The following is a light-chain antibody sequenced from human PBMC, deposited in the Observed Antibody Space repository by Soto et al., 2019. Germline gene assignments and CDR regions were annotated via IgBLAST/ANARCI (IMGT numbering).Light chain of an antibody. CDR2: DVN. J-gene: IGLJ7*01. CDR3: SSFTSRNTVI. Sequence: QSVLTQPASVSGSPGQSITISCTGTSNDVGGYNYVSWYQQHPGKAPKLIIYDVNNRPSGVSNRFSGSKSGNTASLTISGLQAEDDADYYCSSFTSRNTVIFGGGTQLTVL. CDR1: SNDVGGYNY. V-gene: IGLV2-14*03.